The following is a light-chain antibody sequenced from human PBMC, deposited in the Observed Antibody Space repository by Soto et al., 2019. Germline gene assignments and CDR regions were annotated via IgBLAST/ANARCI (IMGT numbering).Light chain of an antibody. CDR2: KAS. Sequence: DIQMTQSPSTLSASVGDRVTITCRASQSISSWLAWYQQKPGKAPKLLIYKASSLESGVPSRFSGSGSGTEFTLTIRSLQPDDIATYYCQQYNSYSWTFGQGTKVEIK. CDR1: QSISSW. V-gene: IGKV1-5*03. CDR3: QQYNSYSWT. J-gene: IGKJ1*01.